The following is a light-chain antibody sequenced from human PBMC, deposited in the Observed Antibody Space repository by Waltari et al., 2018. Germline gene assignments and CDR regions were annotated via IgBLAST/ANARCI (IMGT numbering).Light chain of an antibody. Sequence: SYELTHPPSVSVSPGQTASITCSGDNWGTTDVCWYQPRPGPSPVLVIYQDTKRPSGIPERFSGSNSGNTATLTISGTQAMDEAAYYCPVWDSSTHVVFGGGTKLTVL. CDR3: PVWDSSTHVV. V-gene: IGLV3-1*01. J-gene: IGLJ2*01. CDR2: QDT. CDR1: NWGTTD.